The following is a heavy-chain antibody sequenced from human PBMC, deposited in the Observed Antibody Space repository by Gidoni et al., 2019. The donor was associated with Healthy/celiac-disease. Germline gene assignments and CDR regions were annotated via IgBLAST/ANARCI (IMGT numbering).Heavy chain of an antibody. Sequence: EVQRVQSGAEVKRPGESLKISCKGSGYRFTSYWIAWVRQMPGKGLVWMGIIYPGDSDTRYSPSFQGQAPIAADKSISTAYLQWSSLKASDTAMYYCARLNYYGSGSYYGNWFDSWGQGTLVTVSS. J-gene: IGHJ5*01. D-gene: IGHD3-10*01. CDR1: GYRFTSYW. CDR3: ARLNYYGSGSYYGNWFDS. V-gene: IGHV5-51*01. CDR2: IYPGDSDT.